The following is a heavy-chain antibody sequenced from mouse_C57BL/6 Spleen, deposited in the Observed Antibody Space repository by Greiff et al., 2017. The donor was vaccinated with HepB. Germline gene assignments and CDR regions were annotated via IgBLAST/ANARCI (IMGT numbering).Heavy chain of an antibody. CDR3: ATNGVDFDY. CDR2: IDPSDSYT. J-gene: IGHJ2*01. CDR1: GYTFTSYC. D-gene: IGHD1-1*01. V-gene: IGHV1-59*01. Sequence: QVQLQQPGAELVRPGTSVKLSCKASGYTFTSYCMHWVKQRPGQGLEWIGVIDPSDSYTNYNQKFKGKATLTVDTSSSTAYMQLSSLTSEDSAVYYCATNGVDFDYWGQGTTLTVSS.